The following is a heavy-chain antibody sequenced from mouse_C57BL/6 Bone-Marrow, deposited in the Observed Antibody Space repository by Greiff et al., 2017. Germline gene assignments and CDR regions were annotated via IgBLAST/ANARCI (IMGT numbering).Heavy chain of an antibody. J-gene: IGHJ2*01. CDR1: GFNIKDDY. Sequence: EVQLQQSGAELVRPGASVKLSCTASGFNIKDDYMHWVKQRPEQGLEWIGWIDPENGDTEYASKFQGKATITADTSSTTAYLQLSSLTSEDTAVYYCTRWFYFDDWGQGTTLTVAA. D-gene: IGHD2-3*01. CDR2: IDPENGDT. V-gene: IGHV14-4*01. CDR3: TRWFYFDD.